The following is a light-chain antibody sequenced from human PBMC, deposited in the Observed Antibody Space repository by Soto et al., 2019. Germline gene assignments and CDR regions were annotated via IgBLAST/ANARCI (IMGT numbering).Light chain of an antibody. Sequence: EIVLTQSPATLSLSPGERATLSCRASQSVSSYLAWYQQKPGQAPRLLIYDTSNRATGIPARFSGSGSGTDFTLTVSSLEPEDFAAYYCQQRVNWPLTFGGGTKVEIK. J-gene: IGKJ4*01. CDR2: DTS. CDR1: QSVSSY. CDR3: QQRVNWPLT. V-gene: IGKV3-11*01.